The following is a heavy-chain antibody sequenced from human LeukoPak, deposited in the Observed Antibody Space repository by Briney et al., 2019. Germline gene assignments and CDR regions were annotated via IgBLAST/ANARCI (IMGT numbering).Heavy chain of an antibody. CDR1: GGSFSGYY. CDR3: ARHGYDFWSGYSNFDY. D-gene: IGHD3-3*01. CDR2: INHSGST. Sequence: PSETLSLTCAVYGGSFSGYYWSWIRQPPGKGLEWIGEINHSGSTNYNPSLKSRVTISVDTSKNQFSLKLSSVTAADTAVYYCARHGYDFWSGYSNFDYWGQGTLVTVSS. V-gene: IGHV4-34*01. J-gene: IGHJ4*02.